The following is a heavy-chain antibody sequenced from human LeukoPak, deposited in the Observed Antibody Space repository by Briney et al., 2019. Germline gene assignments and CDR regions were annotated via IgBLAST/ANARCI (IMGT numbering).Heavy chain of an antibody. CDR2: INRDGSST. CDR3: ARKYCSTTSCLFDN. V-gene: IGHV3-74*01. D-gene: IGHD2-2*01. Sequence: GGSLRLSCAASGFIFSSYWMHWVRQGPGKGLVWVSRINRDGSSTGYADSVKGRSTISRDNAKNTLYLQMNSLRAEDTAVYYCARKYCSTTSCLFDNWGQGTLATVSS. CDR1: GFIFSSYW. J-gene: IGHJ4*02.